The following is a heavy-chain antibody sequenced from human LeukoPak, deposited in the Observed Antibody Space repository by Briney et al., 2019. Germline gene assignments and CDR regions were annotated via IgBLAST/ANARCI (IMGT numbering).Heavy chain of an antibody. Sequence: GVSLRLSCAASEFTFSSYSMGWVRLAPGKGLEWVSSISSSSIYIYYADSVKGRFTISRDNAKNSLYLQMNSLRAEDTAVYYCAKDFTVRAGTAVNDYWGQGTLVTVSS. CDR1: EFTFSSYS. CDR3: AKDFTVRAGTAVNDY. J-gene: IGHJ4*02. V-gene: IGHV3-21*01. CDR2: ISSSSIYI. D-gene: IGHD6-13*01.